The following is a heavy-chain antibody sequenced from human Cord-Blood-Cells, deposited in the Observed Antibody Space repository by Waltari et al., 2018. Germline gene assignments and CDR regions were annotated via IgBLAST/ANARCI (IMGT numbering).Heavy chain of an antibody. Sequence: QVQLQESGPGLVKPSETLSLNCTVSGGSISSYYWSWLRQPAGKGLEWIGRIYTSGSTNYNPALKSRVTMSVDTSKNQFSLKLSSVTAADTAVYYCAKSIAARPHAFDIWGQGTMVTVSS. CDR3: AKSIAARPHAFDI. D-gene: IGHD6-6*01. CDR1: GGSISSYY. CDR2: IYTSGST. V-gene: IGHV4-4*07. J-gene: IGHJ3*02.